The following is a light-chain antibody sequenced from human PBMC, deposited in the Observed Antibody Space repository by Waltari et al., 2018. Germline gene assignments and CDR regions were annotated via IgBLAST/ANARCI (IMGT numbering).Light chain of an antibody. CDR3: SSYTSTSSVVL. CDR1: SSDLVDIKY. J-gene: IGLJ2*01. Sequence: QSALTQPASVSGSPGQSITISCTGTSSDLVDIKYVSWYQHHPGQAPKVMIYEVNIRPSGVSNRFSGSKSGNTASLTISGLQAEDEADYYCSSYTSTSSVVLFGGGTKLTVL. V-gene: IGLV2-14*01. CDR2: EVN.